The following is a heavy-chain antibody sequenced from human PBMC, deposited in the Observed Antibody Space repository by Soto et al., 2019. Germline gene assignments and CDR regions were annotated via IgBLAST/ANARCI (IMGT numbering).Heavy chain of an antibody. D-gene: IGHD5-12*01. V-gene: IGHV1-69*04. CDR1: GGTFSSYA. CDR3: AAIRGGDSGYDSPYYYGMDV. J-gene: IGHJ6*02. CDR2: IIPILGIA. Sequence: ASVKVSCKASGGTFSSYAISWVRQAPGQGLEWMGRIIPILGIANYAQKFQGRVTITADKSTSTAYMELSSLRSEDTAVYYCAAIRGGDSGYDSPYYYGMDVWGQGTTVTVSS.